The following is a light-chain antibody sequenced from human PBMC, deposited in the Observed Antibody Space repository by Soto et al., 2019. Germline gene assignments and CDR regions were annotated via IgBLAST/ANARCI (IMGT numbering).Light chain of an antibody. CDR3: QQYNSYPWT. CDR1: QSISSY. J-gene: IGKJ1*01. CDR2: VAS. Sequence: DIQMTQSPSSLSAFIGDRVTIACRASQSISSYLNWYQQKPGKVPKRLIYVASSLESGVPSRFSGSGSGTEFTLTISSLQPDDFATYYCQQYNSYPWTFGQGTKVE. V-gene: IGKV1-5*01.